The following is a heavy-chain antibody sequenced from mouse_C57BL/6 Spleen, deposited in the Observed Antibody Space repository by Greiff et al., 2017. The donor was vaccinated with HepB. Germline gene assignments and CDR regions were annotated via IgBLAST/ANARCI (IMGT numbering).Heavy chain of an antibody. CDR3: ARGVYYYGSSYGPFAY. V-gene: IGHV1-9*01. J-gene: IGHJ3*01. Sequence: QVQLQQSGAELMKPGASVKLSCKATGYTFTGYWIEWVKQRPGHGLEWIGEILPGSGSTNYNEKFKGKATFTADTSSNTAYMQLSSLTTEDSAIYYCARGVYYYGSSYGPFAYWGQGTLVTVSA. D-gene: IGHD1-1*01. CDR2: ILPGSGST. CDR1: GYTFTGYW.